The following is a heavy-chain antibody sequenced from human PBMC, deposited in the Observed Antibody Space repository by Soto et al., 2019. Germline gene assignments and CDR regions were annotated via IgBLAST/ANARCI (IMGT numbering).Heavy chain of an antibody. J-gene: IGHJ4*02. CDR2: ISRSGDRT. D-gene: IGHD2-15*01. CDR3: ARARCSGCQCYYFDY. V-gene: IGHV3-64*02. CDR1: GFTFSSYY. Sequence: EVQLVESGEGLVQPGGSLRLSCAASGFTFSSYYIHWIRQAPGKGLEFVSAISRSGDRTYYADSVKGRFTITRDNSKNTVWLQMGSLRAEDMDVYYCARARCSGCQCYYFDYCGRGAPVSVSS.